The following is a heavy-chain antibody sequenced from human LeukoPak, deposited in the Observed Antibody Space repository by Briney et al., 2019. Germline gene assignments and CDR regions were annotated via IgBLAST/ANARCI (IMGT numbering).Heavy chain of an antibody. D-gene: IGHD2/OR15-2a*01. CDR3: VARNQYYYFDY. CDR2: INHGGST. CDR1: GGSFSGYY. Sequence: KPSETLSLPCALYGGSFSGYYWRWLRQPPGKGVEWIGEINHGGSTNYNPSLKSRVTISVDTSKNQFSLKLSSVTAADTAVYYCVARNQYYYFDYWGQGTLVTVSS. J-gene: IGHJ4*02. V-gene: IGHV4-34*01.